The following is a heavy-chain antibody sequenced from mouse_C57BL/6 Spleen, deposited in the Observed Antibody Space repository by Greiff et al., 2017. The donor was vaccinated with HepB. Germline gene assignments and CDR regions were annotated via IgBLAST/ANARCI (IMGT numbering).Heavy chain of an antibody. D-gene: IGHD3-2*02. V-gene: IGHV1-55*01. CDR1: GYTFTSYW. Sequence: VQLQQPGAELVKPGASVKMSCKASGYTFTSYWITWVKQRPGQGLEWIGDIYPGSGSTNYNEKFKSKATLTVDTSSSTAYMQLSSLTSEDSAVYYCARSREGSGYFDYWGQGTTLTVSS. J-gene: IGHJ2*01. CDR3: ARSREGSGYFDY. CDR2: IYPGSGST.